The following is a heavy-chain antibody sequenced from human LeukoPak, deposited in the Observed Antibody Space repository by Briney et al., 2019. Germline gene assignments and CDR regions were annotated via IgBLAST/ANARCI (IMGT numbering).Heavy chain of an antibody. CDR3: ARSLHGEDAFDI. J-gene: IGHJ3*02. CDR1: GYAFTSYA. V-gene: IGHV1-8*01. CDR2: MNPSSGST. Sequence: ASVKVSCKASGYAFTSYAIYWVRLPTAQGMEWVGWMNPSSGSTGYAQEYHVRGRMTRTSSISTAYMELSSRRSEDTAVYYCARSLHGEDAFDIWGQGTMVTVSS. D-gene: IGHD3-10*01.